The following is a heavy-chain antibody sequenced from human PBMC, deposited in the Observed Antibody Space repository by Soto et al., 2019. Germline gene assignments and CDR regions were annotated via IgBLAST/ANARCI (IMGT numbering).Heavy chain of an antibody. CDR3: AKDRIAVIAALPFDS. CDR1: GFTFSSYS. Sequence: GGSLRLSCAASGFTFSSYSMNWVRQAPGKGLEWVSYISSSSSTIYYADSVKGRFTISRDNSKTTLYLQMNSLRAEDAAVYYCAKDRIAVIAALPFDSWGQGTLVTVSS. J-gene: IGHJ4*02. D-gene: IGHD2-15*01. CDR2: ISSSSSTI. V-gene: IGHV3-48*01.